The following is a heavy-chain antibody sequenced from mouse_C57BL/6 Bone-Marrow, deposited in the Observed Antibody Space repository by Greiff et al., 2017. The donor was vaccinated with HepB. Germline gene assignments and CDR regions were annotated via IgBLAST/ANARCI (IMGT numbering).Heavy chain of an antibody. D-gene: IGHD2-4*01. V-gene: IGHV5-12*01. CDR1: GFTFSDYY. CDR3: ARRIYYDYDGSFYYAMDY. CDR2: ISNGGGST. J-gene: IGHJ4*01. Sequence: EVKLVESGGGLVQPGGSLKLSCAASGFTFSDYYMYWVRQTPEKRLEWVAYISNGGGSTYYPDTVKGRFTISRDNAKNTLYLQMSRLKSEDTAMYYCARRIYYDYDGSFYYAMDYWGQGTSVTVSS.